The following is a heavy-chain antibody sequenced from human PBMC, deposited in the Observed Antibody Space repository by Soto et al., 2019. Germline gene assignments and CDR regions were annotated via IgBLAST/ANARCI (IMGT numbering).Heavy chain of an antibody. Sequence: SLKISCQASGYSFTAYWITWVRQMPGKGLEWMATIDPSDSYVDYSPSFRGHVTFSVDRSITTVYLQWNSLKASDSAMYFCTRRATPSFYHSVFGDQGALLTVST. CDR3: TRRATPSFYHSVF. D-gene: IGHD2-2*01. CDR2: IDPSDSYV. V-gene: IGHV5-10-1*01. CDR1: GYSFTAYW. J-gene: IGHJ4*02.